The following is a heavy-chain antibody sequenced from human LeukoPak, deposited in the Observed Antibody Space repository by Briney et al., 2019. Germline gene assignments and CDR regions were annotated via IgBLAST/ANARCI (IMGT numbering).Heavy chain of an antibody. D-gene: IGHD5-18*01. CDR3: ARGTRGYSYGYVAY. CDR1: GGSVSSGSYY. Sequence: SETLSLTCTVAGGSVSSGSYYWSWIRQPPGTGLDWIGYIYYSGSTNYNPSLKSRVTISVDTSKNQFSLKLSSVTAADTAVYYCARGTRGYSYGYVAYWGQGTLVTVSS. J-gene: IGHJ4*02. CDR2: IYYSGST. V-gene: IGHV4-61*01.